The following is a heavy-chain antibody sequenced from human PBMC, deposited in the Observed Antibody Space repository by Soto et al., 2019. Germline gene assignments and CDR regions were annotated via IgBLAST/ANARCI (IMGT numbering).Heavy chain of an antibody. CDR1: GGSFSGYY. D-gene: IGHD3-9*01. Sequence: SETLSLTCAVYGGSFSGYYWSWIRQPPGKGLEWIGEINHSGSTNYNPSLKSRVTISVDTSKNQFSLKLGSVTAADTAVYYCASGGFDWLLPHYYYYGMDVWGQGTTVTVSS. J-gene: IGHJ6*02. V-gene: IGHV4-34*01. CDR3: ASGGFDWLLPHYYYYGMDV. CDR2: INHSGST.